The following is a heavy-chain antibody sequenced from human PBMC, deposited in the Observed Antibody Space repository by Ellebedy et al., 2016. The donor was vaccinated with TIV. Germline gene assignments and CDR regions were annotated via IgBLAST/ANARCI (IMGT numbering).Heavy chain of an antibody. Sequence: GESLKISCAASGFTFSTYWLSWVRPAPGKGLEWVANIKEDGSEKNYVDSVKGRFTISRDNAKNSLYLQMNSLRVEDMAVYYCARGGSDSDYWGQGTLVTVSS. CDR1: GFTFSTYW. J-gene: IGHJ4*02. CDR2: IKEDGSEK. CDR3: ARGGSDSDY. V-gene: IGHV3-7*03.